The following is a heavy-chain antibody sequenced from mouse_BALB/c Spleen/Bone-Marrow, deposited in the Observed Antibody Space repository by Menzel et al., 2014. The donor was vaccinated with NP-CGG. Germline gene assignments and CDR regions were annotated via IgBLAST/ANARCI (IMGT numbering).Heavy chain of an antibody. CDR2: INPINGGT. CDR3: SRSNYGYWYFDV. CDR1: GYTFTSYY. Sequence: VQLQQSGAELVEPGASVKLSCKASGYTFTSYYMYWVRQRPGQGLEWIGEINPINGGTKISEKFKSRATLTVDKSTSTAFMQPSTLTSEDSSVYSCSRSNYGYWYFDVWGAGTTVTVSS. D-gene: IGHD1-1*01. V-gene: IGHV1S81*02. J-gene: IGHJ1*01.